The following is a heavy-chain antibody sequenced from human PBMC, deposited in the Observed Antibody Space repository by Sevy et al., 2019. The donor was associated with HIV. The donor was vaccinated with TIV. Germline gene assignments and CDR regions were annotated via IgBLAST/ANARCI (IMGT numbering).Heavy chain of an antibody. CDR3: AKMQGGNYNYYGMDV. Sequence: GGSLRLSCAASGFIFSTYGIHWVRQAPGKGLEWVAVISYDGSEKYYADSVRGRFTISRDNSKNTLYLQMNSLRVEDTAISYCAKMQGGNYNYYGMDVWGQGTTVTVSS. V-gene: IGHV3-30*18. D-gene: IGHD3-3*01. CDR1: GFIFSTYG. J-gene: IGHJ6*02. CDR2: ISYDGSEK.